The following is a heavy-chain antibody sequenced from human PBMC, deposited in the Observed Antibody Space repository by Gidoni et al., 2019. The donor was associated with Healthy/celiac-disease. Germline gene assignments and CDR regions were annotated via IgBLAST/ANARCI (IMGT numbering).Heavy chain of an antibody. J-gene: IGHJ4*02. V-gene: IGHV3-23*01. CDR3: AKAAGLEWNNLYYFDY. D-gene: IGHD3-3*01. CDR2: ISGSGGST. CDR1: GFTFSSYA. Sequence: EVQLLESGGGLVQPGGSLRLSCAASGFTFSSYAMSWVRQAPGKGLQWVSAISGSGGSTYYADSVKGRFTISRDNSKNTLYLQMNSLRAEDTAVYYCAKAAGLEWNNLYYFDYWGQGTLVTVSS.